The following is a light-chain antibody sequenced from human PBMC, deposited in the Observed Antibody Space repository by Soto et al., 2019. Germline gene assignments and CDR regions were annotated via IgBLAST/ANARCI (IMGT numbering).Light chain of an antibody. CDR2: GAS. V-gene: IGKV1-39*01. Sequence: GDRVTVTCRASQSISSYLNWYQQKPGKAPQLLIYGASSLQSGVPSRFSGSGSGTDFALTISSLQPEDFATYYCQQRYSTPYTFGQGTKLEIK. J-gene: IGKJ2*01. CDR1: QSISSY. CDR3: QQRYSTPYT.